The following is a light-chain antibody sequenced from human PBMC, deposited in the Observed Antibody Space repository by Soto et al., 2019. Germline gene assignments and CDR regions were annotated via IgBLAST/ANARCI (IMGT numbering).Light chain of an antibody. CDR1: SGNIASSS. V-gene: IGLV6-57*04. Sequence: FMLTQPHSVSESPGKTITISCTRSSGNIASSSVQWYQQRPGSAPTTVIYEDRQRPSGVPDRFSGSIDASSNSASLTISGLKPEDEADYYCQSYDTTTPVVFGGGTQLTVL. CDR2: EDR. J-gene: IGLJ2*01. CDR3: QSYDTTTPVV.